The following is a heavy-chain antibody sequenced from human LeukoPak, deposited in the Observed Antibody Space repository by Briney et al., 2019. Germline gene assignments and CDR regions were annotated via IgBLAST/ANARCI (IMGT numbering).Heavy chain of an antibody. Sequence: PSETLSLPCTVSGGSISSGGYYWRWIRQHPAKVLEWIGYIYYSGSTYYNPPLKSRVTISVDTSKNQFSPKLNSVTAADTAVYYCALMVYARALDYWGQGTLVTVSS. J-gene: IGHJ4*02. CDR2: IYYSGST. D-gene: IGHD2-8*01. V-gene: IGHV4-31*03. CDR3: ALMVYARALDY. CDR1: GGSISSGGYY.